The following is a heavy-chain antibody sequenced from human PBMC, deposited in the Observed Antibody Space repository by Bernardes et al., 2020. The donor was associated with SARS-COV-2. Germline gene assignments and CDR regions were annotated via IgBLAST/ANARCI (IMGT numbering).Heavy chain of an antibody. Sequence: ASVKVSCKASGYTFTGYYMHWVRQAPGQGLEWMGWINPNSGGTYYAQKFQGRVTMTRDTSISTAYMELSRLRSDDTAVYYCSRVDYGGNSPSFDYWDQGTLVTISS. CDR3: SRVDYGGNSPSFDY. J-gene: IGHJ4*02. V-gene: IGHV1-2*02. D-gene: IGHD4-17*01. CDR1: GYTFTGYY. CDR2: INPNSGGT.